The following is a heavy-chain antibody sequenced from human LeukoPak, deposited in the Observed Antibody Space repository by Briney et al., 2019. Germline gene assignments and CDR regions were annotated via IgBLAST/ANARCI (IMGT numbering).Heavy chain of an antibody. J-gene: IGHJ3*02. CDR3: ARDIGNGDYVDAFDI. CDR1: GFTFSSYS. D-gene: IGHD4-17*01. CDR2: ISSSSSYI. Sequence: GGSLRLSCAASGFTFSSYSMNWVRQAPGKGLEWVSSISSSSSYIYYADSVKGRFTISRDNAKNSLYLQMNSLRAEDTALYYCARDIGNGDYVDAFDIWGQGTMVTVSS. V-gene: IGHV3-21*01.